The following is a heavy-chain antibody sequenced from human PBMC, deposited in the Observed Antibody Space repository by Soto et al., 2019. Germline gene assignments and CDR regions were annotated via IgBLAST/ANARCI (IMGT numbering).Heavy chain of an antibody. D-gene: IGHD6-13*01. V-gene: IGHV3-23*01. CDR3: AKDRQQQLIPFDY. CDR2: ISGSGKST. Sequence: EAQLLESGGGLAQPGGSLRLSCAASGFTFTSYAMSWVRQAPGKGLEWVSGISGSGKSTYYADSVKGRLTISRDNSKNTLYLQMNSLRDDDTAVYYCAKDRQQQLIPFDYWGQGTLVSVSS. CDR1: GFTFTSYA. J-gene: IGHJ4*02.